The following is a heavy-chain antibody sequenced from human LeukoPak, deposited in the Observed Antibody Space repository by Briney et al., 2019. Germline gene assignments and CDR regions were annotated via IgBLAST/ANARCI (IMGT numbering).Heavy chain of an antibody. CDR2: IYYSGST. V-gene: IGHV4-39*01. J-gene: IGHJ4*02. CDR3: ARQVIGDCYNQ. CDR1: GGSISSSSYY. D-gene: IGHD2-21*02. Sequence: SETLSLTCTVSGGSISSSSYYWGWIRQPPGKGLEWIGSIYYSGSTYYIPSLKSRVTISVDTSKNQFSLKLSSVTAADTAVYYCARQVIGDCYNQWGQGTLVTVSS.